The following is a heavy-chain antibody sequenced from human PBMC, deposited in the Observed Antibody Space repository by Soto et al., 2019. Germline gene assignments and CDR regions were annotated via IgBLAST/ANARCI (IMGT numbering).Heavy chain of an antibody. CDR3: ARAPRGDPVWDDY. D-gene: IGHD3-16*01. Sequence: EVQLVESWGGLVQPGGSLRLSCAASGFTFSSYWMSWVRQAPGKGLEWGANIKQDGSEKYYVDSVKGRFTISRDNAKNSLYLQMNSLRAEDTAVYYCARAPRGDPVWDDYWGQGTLVTVSS. CDR1: GFTFSSYW. CDR2: IKQDGSEK. J-gene: IGHJ4*02. V-gene: IGHV3-7*03.